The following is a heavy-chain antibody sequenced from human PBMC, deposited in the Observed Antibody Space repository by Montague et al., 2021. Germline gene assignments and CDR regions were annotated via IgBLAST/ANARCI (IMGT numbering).Heavy chain of an antibody. Sequence: SLRPSCAASGFTFSNYWMSWVRQAPGKGLEWVANIKQDGSEKHYVDSVKGRFTISRDNAKNSLYPQMNSLRAEDTAVYFCARDQGQGYCGGDCYVGLDYWGQGTLVTVSS. J-gene: IGHJ4*02. CDR1: GFTFSNYW. CDR3: ARDQGQGYCGGDCYVGLDY. V-gene: IGHV3-7*01. CDR2: IKQDGSEK. D-gene: IGHD2-21*01.